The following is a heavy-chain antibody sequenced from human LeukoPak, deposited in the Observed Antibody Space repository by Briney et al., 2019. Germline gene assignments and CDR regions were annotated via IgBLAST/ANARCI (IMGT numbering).Heavy chain of an antibody. J-gene: IGHJ4*02. CDR3: ARRTVNLYYFDY. Sequence: KRGESMKISCKGSGYSFTSYWIGWVRQLPGKGLEWMGIIYPGDSDTRYSPSFQGQVTISADKSISTAYLQWSSLKASDTAMYYCARRTVNLYYFDYWGQGTLVTVSS. D-gene: IGHD4-17*01. V-gene: IGHV5-51*03. CDR1: GYSFTSYW. CDR2: IYPGDSDT.